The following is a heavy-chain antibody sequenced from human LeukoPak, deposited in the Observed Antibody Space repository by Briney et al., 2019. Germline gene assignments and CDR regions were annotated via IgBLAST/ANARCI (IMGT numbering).Heavy chain of an antibody. D-gene: IGHD3-22*01. CDR2: TYYRSKWYN. Sequence: SQTLSLTCAISGDSVSSNSAAWDWIRQSPSRGLEWLGRTYYRSKWYNDYAVSVKSRITINPDTSKNQFSLQLNSVTPEDTAVYYCARVGFYDSSGYLHYYFDYWGQGTLVTVSS. CDR1: GDSVSSNSAA. J-gene: IGHJ4*02. CDR3: ARVGFYDSSGYLHYYFDY. V-gene: IGHV6-1*01.